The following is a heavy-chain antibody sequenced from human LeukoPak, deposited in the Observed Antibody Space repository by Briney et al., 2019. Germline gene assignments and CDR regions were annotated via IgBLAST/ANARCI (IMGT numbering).Heavy chain of an antibody. J-gene: IGHJ4*02. CDR2: FDPEDGET. V-gene: IGHV1-24*01. D-gene: IGHD3-22*01. CDR3: ATDKWSYDSSGYYSISPGNY. CDR1: GYTLTELS. Sequence: ASVKVSCKVSGYTLTELSMHWVRQAPGKGLEWMGGFDPEDGETIYAQKFQGRVTMTEDTSTDTAYMELSSLRSEDTAVYYCATDKWSYDSSGYYSISPGNYWGQGTLVTVSS.